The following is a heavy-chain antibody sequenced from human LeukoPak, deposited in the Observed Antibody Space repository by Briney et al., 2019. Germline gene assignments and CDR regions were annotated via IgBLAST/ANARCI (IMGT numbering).Heavy chain of an antibody. CDR1: GGTFSSYA. J-gene: IGHJ4*02. Sequence: SVKVSCKASGGTFSSYAISWVRQAPGQGLEWMGRIIPILGIANYAQKFQGRVTITADKSTSTAYMELSSLRSEDTAVYYCARDKYSSSWYWSGYWGQGTLVTVSS. CDR2: IIPILGIA. D-gene: IGHD6-13*01. CDR3: ARDKYSSSWYWSGY. V-gene: IGHV1-69*04.